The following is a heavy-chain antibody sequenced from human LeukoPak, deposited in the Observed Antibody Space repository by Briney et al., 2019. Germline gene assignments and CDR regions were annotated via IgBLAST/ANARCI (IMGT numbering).Heavy chain of an antibody. Sequence: ASVKVSCKASGYTFTSYAMHWVRQAPGQRLEWMGWINAGNGNTKYSQKFQGRVTITRDTSASTAYMELSSLRSEDTAVYYCARGRDYGGNSGWFDPWGQGTLVTVSS. CDR2: INAGNGNT. CDR3: ARGRDYGGNSGWFDP. J-gene: IGHJ5*02. D-gene: IGHD4-23*01. V-gene: IGHV1-3*01. CDR1: GYTFTSYA.